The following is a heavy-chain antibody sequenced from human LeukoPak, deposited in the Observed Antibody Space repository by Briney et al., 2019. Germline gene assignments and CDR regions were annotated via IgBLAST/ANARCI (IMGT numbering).Heavy chain of an antibody. CDR3: ASPTRGGIAVTGTFGH. V-gene: IGHV4-34*01. Sequence: SETLSLTCAGSGGAFTGYYWSWIRQPPGKGLEWIGEINHSGATNYNPSLKSRVTISVDTSKNQFSLRLTSVSAADTGVYYCASPTRGGIAVTGTFGHWGQGTQVTVSS. D-gene: IGHD6-19*01. CDR1: GGAFTGYY. J-gene: IGHJ4*02. CDR2: INHSGAT.